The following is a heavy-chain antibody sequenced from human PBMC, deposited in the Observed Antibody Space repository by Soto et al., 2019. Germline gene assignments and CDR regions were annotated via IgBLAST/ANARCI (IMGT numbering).Heavy chain of an antibody. CDR1: GGSISSGDYY. CDR2: ILYSGTT. J-gene: IGHJ4*02. V-gene: IGHV4-30-4*01. D-gene: IGHD2-8*01. Sequence: QVQLQESGPGLVKPSQTLSLTCTVSGGSISSGDYYWSWIRQPPGKGLEWIGYILYSGTTNYNPSIESRLTRSVDTSKNQFSLKLTSVTAADTAVYYCARNGALDYWGRGTLVTVSS. CDR3: ARNGALDY.